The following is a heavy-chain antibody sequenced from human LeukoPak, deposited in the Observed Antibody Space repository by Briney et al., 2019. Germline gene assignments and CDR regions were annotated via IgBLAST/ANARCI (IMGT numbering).Heavy chain of an antibody. CDR1: GFTFSSYG. V-gene: IGHV3-30*18. D-gene: IGHD3-16*01. CDR2: ISYDGSNK. Sequence: PGRSLRLSCAASGFTFSSYGMHWVRQAPGKGLEWVAVISYDGSNKYYADSVKGRFTISRDNSQNTLYLQMSSLRAEDTALYYCAKGLRNFDSWGQGTLVTVSS. J-gene: IGHJ4*02. CDR3: AKGLRNFDS.